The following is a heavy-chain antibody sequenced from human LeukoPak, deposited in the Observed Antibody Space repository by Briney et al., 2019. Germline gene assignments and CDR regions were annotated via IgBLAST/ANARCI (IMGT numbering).Heavy chain of an antibody. J-gene: IGHJ1*01. CDR3: ARDPGIVGATVQH. Sequence: GASVKVSCKASGGTFSSYAISWVRQAPGQGLEWMGGIIPIFGTANYAQKSQGRVTITADESTSTAYMELSSLRSEDAAVYYCARDPGIVGATVQHWGQGTLVTVSS. V-gene: IGHV1-69*13. CDR1: GGTFSSYA. CDR2: IIPIFGTA. D-gene: IGHD1-26*01.